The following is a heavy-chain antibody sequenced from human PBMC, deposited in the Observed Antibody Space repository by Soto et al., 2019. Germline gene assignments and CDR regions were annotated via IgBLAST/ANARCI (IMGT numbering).Heavy chain of an antibody. CDR2: TIPMFATA. CDR1: GGSFSNYI. V-gene: IGHV1-69*13. Sequence: ASVKVSCKASGGSFSNYIFAWVRQAPGQGLEWMGGTIPMFATAQYAQKLQGRVTITADESTSTVYMDLTSLTSDDTAVYYCARGLFGQQWLVGFDTWGQGTLVTVSS. CDR3: ARGLFGQQWLVGFDT. J-gene: IGHJ4*02. D-gene: IGHD6-19*01.